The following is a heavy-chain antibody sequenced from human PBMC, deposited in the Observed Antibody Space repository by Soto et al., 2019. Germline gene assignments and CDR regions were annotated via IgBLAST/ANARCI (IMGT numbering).Heavy chain of an antibody. CDR1: GGSVNSGTYY. CDR2: IYFSGIT. J-gene: IGHJ4*02. D-gene: IGHD1-7*01. V-gene: IGHV4-61*01. CDR3: ARENFGTASFDY. Sequence: NPSETLSLTCTVSGGSVNSGTYYWTWIRQPPGKGLEWIGNIYFSGITNYNSSLKSRVTISLDTSKNQFSLRLTSVTTADTAVYYCARENFGTASFDYWGQGTLVTVSS.